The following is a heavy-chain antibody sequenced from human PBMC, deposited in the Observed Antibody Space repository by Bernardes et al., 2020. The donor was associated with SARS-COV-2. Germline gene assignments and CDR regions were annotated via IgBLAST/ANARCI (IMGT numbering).Heavy chain of an antibody. CDR2: IKQDGSEK. J-gene: IGHJ4*02. V-gene: IGHV3-7*05. Sequence: GGSLRLSWAAVGVTLSSYWISCVRQAPGKGLGWVANIKQDGSEKYDVDSVKGRFTISRDNAKKSLYLQRNSLRAEDTAVYYCASCHSSSWYFDYWGQGTLVTVSP. D-gene: IGHD6-13*01. CDR1: GVTLSSYW. CDR3: ASCHSSSWYFDY.